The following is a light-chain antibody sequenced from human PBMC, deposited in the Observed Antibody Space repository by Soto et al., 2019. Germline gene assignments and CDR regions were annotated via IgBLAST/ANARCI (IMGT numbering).Light chain of an antibody. J-gene: IGKJ4*01. V-gene: IGKV1-5*01. CDR2: DAS. Sequence: DIQMTQSPSTLSASVGDRVTITCRASQSISSWLAWYQQKPGKAPKPLIYDASSLESGVPSRFSGSGSGTEFTLTISSLQPDDFATYYCQQYNSYPLTFDGGTKVEIK. CDR1: QSISSW. CDR3: QQYNSYPLT.